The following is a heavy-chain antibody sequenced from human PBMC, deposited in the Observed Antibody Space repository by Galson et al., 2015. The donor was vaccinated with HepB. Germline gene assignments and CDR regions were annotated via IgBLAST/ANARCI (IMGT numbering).Heavy chain of an antibody. J-gene: IGHJ4*02. CDR1: GYTFTSYY. CDR3: ASPSVGAGGIDY. D-gene: IGHD2-8*02. V-gene: IGHV1-46*03. CDR2: INPSGGST. Sequence: SVKVSCKASGYTFTSYYMHWVRQAPGQGLEWMGIINPSGGSTSYAQTFQGRVTMTRDTSTSTVYMELSSLRSEDTVVYYCASPSVGAGGIDYWGQGTLVTVSS.